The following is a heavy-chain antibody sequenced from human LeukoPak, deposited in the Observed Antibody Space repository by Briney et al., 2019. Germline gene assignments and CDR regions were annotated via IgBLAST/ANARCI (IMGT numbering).Heavy chain of an antibody. CDR3: ARENYYDSSGFRAFDY. J-gene: IGHJ4*02. D-gene: IGHD3-22*01. CDR1: GFTFSSYA. CDR2: ISSNGGST. Sequence: GGSLRLSCAAPGFTFSSYAMHWVRQAPGKGLEYVSAISSNGGSTYYANSVKGRFTISRDNSKNTLYLQMGSLRAEDMAVYYCARENYYDSSGFRAFDYWGQGTLVTVSS. V-gene: IGHV3-64*01.